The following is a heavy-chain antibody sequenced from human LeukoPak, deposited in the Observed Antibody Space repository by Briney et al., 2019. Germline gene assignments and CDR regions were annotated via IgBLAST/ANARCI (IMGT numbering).Heavy chain of an antibody. CDR3: AREVIVVVPAALRDYYYGMDV. CDR1: GYTFTSYG. D-gene: IGHD2-2*01. J-gene: IGHJ6*02. CDR2: ISAYNGNT. Sequence: ASVTVSCKASGYTFTSYGISWVRQAPGQGLEWMGWISAYNGNTNYAQKLHGRVTMTTDTSTSTAYMELRSLRSDDTAVYYCAREVIVVVPAALRDYYYGMDVWGQGTTVTVSS. V-gene: IGHV1-18*01.